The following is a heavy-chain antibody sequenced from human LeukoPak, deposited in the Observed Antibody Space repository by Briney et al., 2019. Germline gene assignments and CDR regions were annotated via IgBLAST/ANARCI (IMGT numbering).Heavy chain of an antibody. CDR2: IIPIFGTA. J-gene: IGHJ3*02. Sequence: SVKVSCKASGGTFSSYAISWVRQAPGQGLEWMGGIIPIFGTANYAQKFQGRVTITADESTSTAYMELSSLRAEDTAVYYCAKGQIRWEHLRQDAFDIWGQGTTVTVSS. CDR3: AKGQIRWEHLRQDAFDI. V-gene: IGHV1-69*13. D-gene: IGHD4-23*01. CDR1: GGTFSSYA.